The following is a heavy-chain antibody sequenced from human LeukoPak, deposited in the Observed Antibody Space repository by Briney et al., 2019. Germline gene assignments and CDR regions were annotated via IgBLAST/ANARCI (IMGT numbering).Heavy chain of an antibody. V-gene: IGHV1-2*02. CDR2: INPNSGGT. D-gene: IGHD2-8*01. Sequence: ASVKVSCKASGYTFTGYYMHWVRQAPGQGLEWMGWINPNSGGTNYAQKFQGRVTMTRDTSISTAYMELSRLRSDDTAVYYCARGGGYCTNGVCYELFDYWGQGTLVTVSS. J-gene: IGHJ4*02. CDR1: GYTFTGYY. CDR3: ARGGGYCTNGVCYELFDY.